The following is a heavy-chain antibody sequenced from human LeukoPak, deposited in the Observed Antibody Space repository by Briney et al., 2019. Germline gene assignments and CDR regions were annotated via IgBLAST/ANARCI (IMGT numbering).Heavy chain of an antibody. CDR2: TNPNSGNT. Sequence: ASVKVSCKASGYAFTSYDINWVRQATGQGLEWMGWTNPNSGNTGYAQKFQGRVTMTRDTSISTAYMELSSLRSEDTAVYYCARGRFRWELEIRDFDYWGQGTLVTVSS. CDR1: GYAFTSYD. V-gene: IGHV1-8*01. D-gene: IGHD1-26*01. CDR3: ARGRFRWELEIRDFDY. J-gene: IGHJ4*02.